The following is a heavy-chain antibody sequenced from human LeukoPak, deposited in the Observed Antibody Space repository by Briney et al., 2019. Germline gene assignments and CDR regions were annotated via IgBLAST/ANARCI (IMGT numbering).Heavy chain of an antibody. CDR3: ARQALWFFDH. CDR1: GGSISSNSNY. CDR2: ISYGGST. Sequence: KPSGTLSLTCTVSGGSISSNSNYWAWIRQPPGRGLEWIGSISYGGSTYYSPSLESRVTISVDTSKNQFSLRLSSVTAADTAVYYCARQALWFFDHWGQGTLVTVSS. V-gene: IGHV4-39*01. D-gene: IGHD2-21*01. J-gene: IGHJ4*02.